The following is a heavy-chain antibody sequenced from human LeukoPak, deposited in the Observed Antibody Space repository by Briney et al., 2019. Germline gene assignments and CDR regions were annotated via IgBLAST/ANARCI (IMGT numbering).Heavy chain of an antibody. V-gene: IGHV3-66*02. CDR2: IYSGGST. D-gene: IGHD1-7*01. Sequence: GSLRLSCAASGFTVSSSYMSWVRQAPGKGLEWVSVIYSGGSTYYADSVKGRFTISRDNSKNTLYLQMNSLRAEDTAVYYCARVFTWNYEDFDYWGQGTLVTVSS. J-gene: IGHJ4*02. CDR3: ARVFTWNYEDFDY. CDR1: GFTVSSSY.